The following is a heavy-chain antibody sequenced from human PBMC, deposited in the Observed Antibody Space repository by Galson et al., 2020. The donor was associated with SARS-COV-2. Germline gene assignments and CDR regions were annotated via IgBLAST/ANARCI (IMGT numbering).Heavy chain of an antibody. CDR3: ARGPPYYYDSSGYSDAFDI. V-gene: IGHV3-53*05. D-gene: IGHD3-22*01. J-gene: IGHJ3*02. CDR1: GFTVSSNY. CDR2: IYSGGST. Sequence: QLGESLKISCAASGFTVSSNYMSWVRQAPGTGLEWVSAIYSGGSTYYADSVKGRFTISRDNSKNTLYLQINSLRAEDTAVYYCARGPPYYYDSSGYSDAFDIWGQGTMVTVSS.